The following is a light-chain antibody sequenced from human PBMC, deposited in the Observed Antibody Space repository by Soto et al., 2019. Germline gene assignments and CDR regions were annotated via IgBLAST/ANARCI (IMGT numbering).Light chain of an antibody. Sequence: DIVFTQSPATLSLSPGERATLSCRASRSVPRTYLAWSQHKPGQDPRPLIVGASNRATGIPDRFSGSGSGTDFTLTINRLEPEDFAVYYCQHYGTSPYTFGQGTKLEIK. CDR1: RSVPRTY. J-gene: IGKJ2*01. CDR3: QHYGTSPYT. CDR2: GAS. V-gene: IGKV3-20*01.